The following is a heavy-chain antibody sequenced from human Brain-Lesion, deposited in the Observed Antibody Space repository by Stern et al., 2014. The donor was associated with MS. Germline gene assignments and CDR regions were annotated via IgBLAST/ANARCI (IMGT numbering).Heavy chain of an antibody. CDR2: IKEDGTEK. D-gene: IGHD6-13*01. J-gene: IGHJ5*02. Sequence: EVQLVESGGGLVQPGGSLRLSCAASGMTVSFSWMSWVRQAPGKGLEWVANIKEDGTEKFYVDSVKGRFTISRDNSKNTLYLQMNNLRVKDTAVYYCARDTWYGGCFDPWGQGTLVTVSS. CDR3: ARDTWYGGCFDP. V-gene: IGHV3-7*01. CDR1: GMTVSFSW.